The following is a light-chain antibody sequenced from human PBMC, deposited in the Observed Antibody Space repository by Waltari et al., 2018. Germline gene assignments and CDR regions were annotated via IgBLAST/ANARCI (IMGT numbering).Light chain of an antibody. CDR1: QTIRSW. V-gene: IGKV1-5*03. Sequence: DIQMTQSPSTLSASVGDRVTITCRASQTIRSWLAWYQHKPGKAPKLLIYKASNLESGVPSSFGGSVSGTEFTLTVSSLQPDDFATYYCQQYDSYPWTFGQGTKVEI. CDR3: QQYDSYPWT. CDR2: KAS. J-gene: IGKJ1*01.